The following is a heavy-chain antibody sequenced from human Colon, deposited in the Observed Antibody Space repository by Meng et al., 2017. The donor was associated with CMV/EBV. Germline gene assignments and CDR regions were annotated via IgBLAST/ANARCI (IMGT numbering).Heavy chain of an antibody. Sequence: KVSGFRFRNSWIGWVRQTPGKGLEWMGIIYPGDSETRYSPSFEGQVTMSADESTSTAYLHWSSLKASDTAMYYCARASNLDGGWFDPWGQGTLVTVSS. V-gene: IGHV5-51*01. D-gene: IGHD4-23*01. CDR1: GFRFRNSW. CDR2: IYPGDSET. CDR3: ARASNLDGGWFDP. J-gene: IGHJ5*02.